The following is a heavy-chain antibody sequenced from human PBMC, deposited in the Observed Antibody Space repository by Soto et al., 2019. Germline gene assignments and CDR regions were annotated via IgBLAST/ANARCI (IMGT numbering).Heavy chain of an antibody. J-gene: IGHJ4*02. CDR2: IYSADTT. D-gene: IGHD3-3*01. CDR3: ARGQRGYDFWTGYPFDY. CDR1: GFTVSSHY. V-gene: IGHV3-53*01. Sequence: EVQLVESGGGLIQPGGSLRLSCAASGFTVSSHYMNWVRQVPGKGLEWVSVIYSADTTDYADSVKGRFTISRDTSKNTLFLQMNNLRADDTAVYYCARGQRGYDFWTGYPFDYWGQGTLVTVSS.